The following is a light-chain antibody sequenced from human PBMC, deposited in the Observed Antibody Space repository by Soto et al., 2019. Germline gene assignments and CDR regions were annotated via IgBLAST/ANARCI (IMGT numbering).Light chain of an antibody. CDR3: QQYNSSPYT. J-gene: IGKJ2*01. V-gene: IGKV1-5*01. CDR2: DAS. Sequence: DIQMTQSPSTLSASVGDRVTITCWASQSISSWLAWYQQKPGKAPKLLIYDASSLESGVPSRFSGSGSGTEFTLSISSLQPDDCGTYYCQQYNSSPYTFGQGTKLEIK. CDR1: QSISSW.